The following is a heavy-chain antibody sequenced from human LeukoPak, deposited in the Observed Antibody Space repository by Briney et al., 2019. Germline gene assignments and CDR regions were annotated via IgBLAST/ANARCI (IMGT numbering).Heavy chain of an antibody. CDR2: ISSDGVYT. D-gene: IGHD3-3*02. J-gene: IGHJ5*02. CDR3: ARDILGGVGNWFDP. Sequence: GGSLRLSCEVSGFTFSVYSVNWVCQAPGEGLQWVASISSDGVYTYYADSVKGRFTISRDNAKDSLYLQMATLRAEDTAVYYCARDILGGVGNWFDPWGQGTLVTVSS. CDR1: GFTFSVYS. V-gene: IGHV3-21*01.